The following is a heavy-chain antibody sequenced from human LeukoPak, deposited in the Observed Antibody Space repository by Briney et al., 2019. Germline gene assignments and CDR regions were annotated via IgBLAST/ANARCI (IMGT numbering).Heavy chain of an antibody. CDR3: VRGGFRTFDY. D-gene: IGHD2/OR15-2a*01. V-gene: IGHV3-74*01. CDR2: INNDGIST. J-gene: IGHJ4*02. CDR1: GFSFSDYW. Sequence: GGSLRLSCAASGFSFSDYWMHWVRQAPGKGLVWVSRINNDGISTVYADSVEGRFTISRDNAKNTVFLQMSSLRAEDTAVYFCVRGGFRTFDYWGQGTLVTVSS.